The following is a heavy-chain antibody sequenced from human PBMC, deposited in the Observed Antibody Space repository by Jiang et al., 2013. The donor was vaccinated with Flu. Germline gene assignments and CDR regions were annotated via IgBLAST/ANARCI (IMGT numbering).Heavy chain of an antibody. J-gene: IGHJ6*02. CDR1: GYSFTSYW. V-gene: IGHV5-10-1*01. CDR3: ARHDPYYGSSGVDGMDV. CDR2: IDPSDSYT. Sequence: GAEVKKPGESLRISCKGSGYSFTSYWISWVRQMPGKGLEWMGRIDPSDSYTNYSPSFQGHVTISADKSISTAYLQWSSLKASDTAMYYCARHDPYYGSSGVDGMDVWGQGTTVTVSS. D-gene: IGHD3-10*01.